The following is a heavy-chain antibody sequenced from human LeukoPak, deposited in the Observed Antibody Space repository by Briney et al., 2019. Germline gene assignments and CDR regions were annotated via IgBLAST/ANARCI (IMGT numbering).Heavy chain of an antibody. CDR2: IYYSGNT. Sequence: SETLSLTCTVSGVSISSSNSYWGWIRQPPGKGLEWIGSIYYSGNTYYNASLKSRVTISVDTSKNQFSLKLSSVTAADTAVYFCARVYYGRTYDYWYFDLWGRGTLVTVSS. D-gene: IGHD3-10*01. CDR1: GVSISSSNSY. CDR3: ARVYYGRTYDYWYFDL. V-gene: IGHV4-39*07. J-gene: IGHJ2*01.